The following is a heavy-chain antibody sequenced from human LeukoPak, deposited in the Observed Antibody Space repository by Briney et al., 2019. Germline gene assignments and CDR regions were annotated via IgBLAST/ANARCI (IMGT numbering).Heavy chain of an antibody. D-gene: IGHD2-2*02. V-gene: IGHV4-39*07. J-gene: IGHJ2*01. CDR2: IYYSGST. CDR3: ARDRDVVVPAAIGPGYWYSDL. Sequence: KPSETLSLTCTVSGGSISSSSYYWGWIRQSPGRGLEWIGSIYYSGSTYYNPSLKSRVTISVDTSKNQFSLKLSSVTAADTAVYYCARDRDVVVPAAIGPGYWYSDLWGRGTLVTVSS. CDR1: GGSISSSSYY.